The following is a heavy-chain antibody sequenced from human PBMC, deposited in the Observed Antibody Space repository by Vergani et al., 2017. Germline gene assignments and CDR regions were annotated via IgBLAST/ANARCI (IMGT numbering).Heavy chain of an antibody. CDR3: AKQHYGGTVTYFDY. CDR2: ISSSSSTI. J-gene: IGHJ4*02. D-gene: IGHD4-23*01. V-gene: IGHV3-48*01. CDR1: GFTFSSYS. Sequence: EVQLVESGGGLVQPGGSLRLSCAASGFTFSSYSMNWVRQAPGKGLEWVSYISSSSSTIYYADSVKGRFTISRDNAKNSLYLQMNSLRAEDTAVYYCAKQHYGGTVTYFDYWGQGTLVTVSS.